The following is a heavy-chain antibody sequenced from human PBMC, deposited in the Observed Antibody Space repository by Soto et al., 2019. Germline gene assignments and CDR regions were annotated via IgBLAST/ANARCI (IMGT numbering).Heavy chain of an antibody. V-gene: IGHV3-9*01. CDR3: AKSLGGGARGLYYYHYGMDV. D-gene: IGHD3-16*02. Sequence: GGSLRLSCAASGFTFDDYAMHWVRQAPGKGLEWVSGISWNSGSIGYADSVKGRFTISRDNAKNSLYLQMNSLRAEDTALYYCAKSLGGGARGLYYYHYGMDVWGQGTTVTVSS. CDR2: ISWNSGSI. J-gene: IGHJ6*02. CDR1: GFTFDDYA.